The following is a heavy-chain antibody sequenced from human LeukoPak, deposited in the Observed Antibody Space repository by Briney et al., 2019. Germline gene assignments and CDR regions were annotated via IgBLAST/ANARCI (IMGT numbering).Heavy chain of an antibody. CDR2: ISWNSGSI. CDR3: AKDISFPRAQQSAFDP. D-gene: IGHD6-13*01. V-gene: IGHV3-9*01. J-gene: IGHJ5*02. CDR1: GLTFDDYA. Sequence: GGSLRLSCAASGLTFDDYAVHWVRQAPGKGLEWVSGISWNSGSIGSADSVKGRVTISRDNAKNSLYLQMNSLRAEDTALYYCAKDISFPRAQQSAFDPWGQGTLVAVSS.